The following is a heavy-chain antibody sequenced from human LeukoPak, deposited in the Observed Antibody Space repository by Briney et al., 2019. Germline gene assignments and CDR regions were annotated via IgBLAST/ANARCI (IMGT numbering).Heavy chain of an antibody. CDR3: ARARSVGPPTGFDQ. CDR1: GFTFSSFA. Sequence: SGGSLRLSCAASGFTFSSFAMHWVRQAPGKGLEWVAVIPYDASHKFYADSVQGRFTISRDNSKNTLSLQMDTLRREDTAVYYCARARSVGPPTGFDQWGQGTPVTVSS. CDR2: IPYDASHK. J-gene: IGHJ4*02. V-gene: IGHV3-30*04. D-gene: IGHD4-23*01.